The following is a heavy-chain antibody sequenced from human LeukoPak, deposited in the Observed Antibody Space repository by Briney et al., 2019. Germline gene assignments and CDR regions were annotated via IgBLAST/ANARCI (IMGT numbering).Heavy chain of an antibody. Sequence: GGSLRLSCAASGFTFSNYAMGWVRQAPGKGLEWVSAISDTGGSTYYAYSMEGRFAISRDSSKSILYLQMSSLRSEDTAVYYCARDSSGDYESDYWGQGTLVTVSS. V-gene: IGHV3-23*01. J-gene: IGHJ4*02. CDR3: ARDSSGDYESDY. CDR2: ISDTGGST. CDR1: GFTFSNYA. D-gene: IGHD4-17*01.